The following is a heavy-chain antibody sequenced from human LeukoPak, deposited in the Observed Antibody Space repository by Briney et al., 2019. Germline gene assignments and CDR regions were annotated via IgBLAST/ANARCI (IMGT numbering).Heavy chain of an antibody. Sequence: GGSLRLSCAASGFTFSTYSMNWVRQAPGKGLEWVSYISSSSSPIYYADSVKGRFTISRDNAKKSLYLQMNSLRAEDTAVYYCAELGITMIGGVWGKGTTVTISS. D-gene: IGHD3-10*02. CDR2: ISSSSSPI. CDR3: AELGITMIGGV. V-gene: IGHV3-48*01. J-gene: IGHJ6*04. CDR1: GFTFSTYS.